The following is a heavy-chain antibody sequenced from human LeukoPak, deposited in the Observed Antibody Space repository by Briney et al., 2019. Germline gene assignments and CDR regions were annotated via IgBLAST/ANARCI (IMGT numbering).Heavy chain of an antibody. Sequence: KPSETLSLTCTVSGGSISSGSYYWSWIRQPAGKGLEWIGRIYTSGSTNYNPSLKSRVTISVDTSKNQFSLKLSSVTAADTAVYYCARDRREMATLKMYYFDYWGQGTLVTVSS. CDR1: GGSISSGSYY. V-gene: IGHV4-61*02. D-gene: IGHD5-24*01. J-gene: IGHJ4*02. CDR2: IYTSGST. CDR3: ARDRREMATLKMYYFDY.